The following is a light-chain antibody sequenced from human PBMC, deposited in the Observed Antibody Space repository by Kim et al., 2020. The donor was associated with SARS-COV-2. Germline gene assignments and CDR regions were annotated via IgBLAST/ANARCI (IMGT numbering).Light chain of an antibody. CDR2: WAS. Sequence: RSTINCKSSQCVLYSSNNKNFLAWYQQKPGQPPKVLIYWASTRESGVPDRFSGSGSATDFTLTISSLQAEDVAVYFCQQYFSSPYTFGQGTKLEI. CDR3: QQYFSSPYT. CDR1: QCVLYSSNNKNF. J-gene: IGKJ2*01. V-gene: IGKV4-1*01.